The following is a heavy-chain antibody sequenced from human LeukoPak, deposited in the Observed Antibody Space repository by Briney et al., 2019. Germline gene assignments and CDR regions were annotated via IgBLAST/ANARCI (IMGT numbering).Heavy chain of an antibody. Sequence: PSETLSLTCTVSGGSISSYYWSWIRQPPGKGLEWIGYIYYSGSTNYNPSLKSRVTISVDTSKNQFSLKLSSVTAADTAVYYCASLKWGGPFDYWGQGTLVTVSS. D-gene: IGHD7-27*01. J-gene: IGHJ4*02. CDR3: ASLKWGGPFDY. CDR1: GGSISSYY. CDR2: IYYSGST. V-gene: IGHV4-59*01.